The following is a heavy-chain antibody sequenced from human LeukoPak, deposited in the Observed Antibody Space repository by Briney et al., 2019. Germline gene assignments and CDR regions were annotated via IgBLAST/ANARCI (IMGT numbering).Heavy chain of an antibody. CDR3: TISHDF. J-gene: IGHJ4*02. V-gene: IGHV3-7*01. CDR1: GFFFSNYW. Sequence: GGSLRLSCETSGFFFSNYWMTWVRQAPGKGLDWVAHLNEDGTKTYYADSVRGRFTISRDNAKNSVYLQMNSLRAEDTALYYCTISHDFWGLGTMVTVSS. CDR2: LNEDGTKT.